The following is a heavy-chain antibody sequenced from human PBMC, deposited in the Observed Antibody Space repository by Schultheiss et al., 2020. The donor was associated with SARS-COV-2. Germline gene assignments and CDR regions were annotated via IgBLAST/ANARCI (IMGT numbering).Heavy chain of an antibody. CDR3: ARRQFYYYGMDV. CDR2: IYYSGST. Sequence: SETLSLTCTVSGGSISSYYWSWIRQPPGKGLEWIGYIYYSGSTYYNPSLKGRVTISEDTSKAQISLNLTSITAADTAVYYCARRQFYYYGMDVWGQGTTVTVSS. V-gene: IGHV4-59*12. J-gene: IGHJ6*02. CDR1: GGSISSYY.